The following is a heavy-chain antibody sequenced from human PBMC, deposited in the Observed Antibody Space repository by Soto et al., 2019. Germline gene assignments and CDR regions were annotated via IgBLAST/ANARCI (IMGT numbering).Heavy chain of an antibody. Sequence: ASVKVSCKASGGTFSSDSFSWVRQAPGQGLEWMGGIIPMFDTPIYAQKFQDRVTITADESTSTAYMQLSSLRSGDTAVYYCAREYCTSTRCYSFFAPWGQGTLVTVYS. CDR3: AREYCTSTRCYSFFAP. J-gene: IGHJ5*02. CDR2: IIPMFDTP. D-gene: IGHD2-2*01. CDR1: GGTFSSDS. V-gene: IGHV1-69*13.